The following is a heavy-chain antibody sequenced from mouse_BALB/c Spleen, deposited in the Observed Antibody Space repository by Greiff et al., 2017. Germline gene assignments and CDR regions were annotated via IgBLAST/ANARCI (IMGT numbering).Heavy chain of an antibody. J-gene: IGHJ4*01. CDR1: GFTFSSYA. CDR2: ISSGGST. CDR3: ARYDGYYYAMDY. V-gene: IGHV5-6-5*01. Sequence: EVMLVESGGGLVKPGGSLKLSCAASGFTFSSYAMSWVRQTPEKRLEWVASISSGGSTYYPDSVKGRFTISRDNARNILYLQMSSLRSEDTAMYYCARYDGYYYAMDYWGQGTSVTVSS. D-gene: IGHD2-12*01.